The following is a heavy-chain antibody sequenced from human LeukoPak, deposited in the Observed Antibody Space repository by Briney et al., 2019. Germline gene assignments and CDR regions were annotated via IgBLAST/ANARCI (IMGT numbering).Heavy chain of an antibody. CDR3: ARDVGSFDY. D-gene: IGHD1-26*01. J-gene: IGHJ4*02. Sequence: SETLSLTCTVSGGSISSYYWTWIRQPPGKGLEWIGHIYHSGSTNYNPSLKSRVTISVDTSKNQFSLKLNSVTAADTAVYYCARDVGSFDYWGQGTLVTVSS. CDR1: GGSISSYY. CDR2: IYHSGST. V-gene: IGHV4-59*01.